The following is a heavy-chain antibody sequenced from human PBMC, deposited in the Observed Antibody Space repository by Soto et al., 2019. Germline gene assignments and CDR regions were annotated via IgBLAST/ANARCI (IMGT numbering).Heavy chain of an antibody. D-gene: IGHD3-3*01. V-gene: IGHV1-46*01. CDR1: GYIFSTYG. CDR3: ARAMGXIFGVVITSRGYYGMDV. CDR2: INPSGGST. J-gene: IGHJ6*02. Sequence: GASVKVSCKASGYIFSTYGVTWVRQAPGQGLEWMGIINPSGGSTSYAQKFQGRVTMTRDTSTSTVYMELSSLRSEDTAVYYCARAMGXIFGVVITSRGYYGMDVWGQGTTVTVSS.